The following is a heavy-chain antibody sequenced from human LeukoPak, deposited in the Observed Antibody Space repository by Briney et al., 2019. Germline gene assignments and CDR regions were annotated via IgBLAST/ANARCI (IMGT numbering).Heavy chain of an antibody. Sequence: SETLSLTCSVSGASISRYYCSWIRQPPGGGLEWIGYIYNRGTTNYNPPLKSRITMSMDTSKNQFSLNLRSVTAADTAVYYCVRLVVDSRGIKEVAVENWGQGTLVTVSS. D-gene: IGHD2-21*01. V-gene: IGHV4-59*08. CDR3: VRLVVDSRGIKEVAVEN. J-gene: IGHJ4*02. CDR1: GASISRYY. CDR2: IYNRGTT.